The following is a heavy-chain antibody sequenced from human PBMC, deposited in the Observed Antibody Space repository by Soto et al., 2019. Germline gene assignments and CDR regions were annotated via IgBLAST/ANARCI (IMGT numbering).Heavy chain of an antibody. V-gene: IGHV1-69*01. CDR2: IVPLFGTT. J-gene: IGHJ3*02. D-gene: IGHD3-16*01. CDR1: GGTFSSYT. CDR3: ARDGDVTSSGPRGDFDS. Sequence: QVQLVQSGAEVKKPGSSVKVSCKASGGTFSSYTFSWVRQAPGQGLEWMGGIVPLFGTTNDAKIFQGRVTSSADESTSTVYMELRSLISEDAAVYDLARDGDVTSSGPRGDFDSWGQGTVITVSS.